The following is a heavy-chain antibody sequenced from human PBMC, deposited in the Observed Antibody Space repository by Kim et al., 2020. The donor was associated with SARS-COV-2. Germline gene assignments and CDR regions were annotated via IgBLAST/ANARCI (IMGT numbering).Heavy chain of an antibody. CDR3: ARGYSSSWYGSGNFFDY. Sequence: ASVKVSCKASGYTFTGYYMHWVRQAPGQGLEWMGWINPNSGGTNYAQKFQGWVTMTRDTSISTAYMELSRLRSDDTAVYYCARGYSSSWYGSGNFFDYWGQGTLATVSS. CDR2: INPNSGGT. J-gene: IGHJ4*02. D-gene: IGHD6-13*01. CDR1: GYTFTGYY. V-gene: IGHV1-2*04.